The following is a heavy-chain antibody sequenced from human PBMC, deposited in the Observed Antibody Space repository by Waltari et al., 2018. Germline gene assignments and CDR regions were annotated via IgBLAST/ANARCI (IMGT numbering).Heavy chain of an antibody. CDR1: GGSISSSSYY. Sequence: QLQLQESGPGLVKPSETLSLTCTVSGGSISSSSYYWGWIRQPPGKGLEWIGSIYYSGSTYYNPSLKSRVTISVDTSKNQFSLKLSSVTAADTAVYYCARALRGGSSPRPGNWFDPWGQGTLVTVSS. V-gene: IGHV4-39*07. J-gene: IGHJ5*02. D-gene: IGHD6-6*01. CDR2: IYYSGST. CDR3: ARALRGGSSPRPGNWFDP.